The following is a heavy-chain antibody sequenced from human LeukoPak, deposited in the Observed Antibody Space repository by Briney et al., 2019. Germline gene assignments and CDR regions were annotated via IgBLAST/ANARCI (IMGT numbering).Heavy chain of an antibody. J-gene: IGHJ6*03. CDR3: ARDHVVTPNYHYYMDV. D-gene: IGHD2-21*02. Sequence: GGSLRLSCAASGFTFSSYGMSWVRQAPGKGLEWVSRINSDGSSTNYADSVKGRFTISRDNAKNTLYLQMNSLRAEDTAVYYCARDHVVTPNYHYYMDVWGKGTTVIISS. V-gene: IGHV3-74*01. CDR1: GFTFSSYG. CDR2: INSDGSST.